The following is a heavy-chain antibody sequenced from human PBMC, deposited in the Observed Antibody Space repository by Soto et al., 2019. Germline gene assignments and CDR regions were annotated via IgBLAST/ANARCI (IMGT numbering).Heavy chain of an antibody. Sequence: SETLSLTCTVSGGAISSYYWTWIRQPAGKGLEWIGRIYSSGSTKYTPSLQSRVTMSLDTSKNQFSLRLTSVTAADTAVYYCARGQRFSDWFDPWGQGTLVTVSS. CDR3: ARGQRFSDWFDP. D-gene: IGHD3-3*01. CDR1: GGAISSYY. CDR2: IYSSGST. J-gene: IGHJ5*02. V-gene: IGHV4-4*07.